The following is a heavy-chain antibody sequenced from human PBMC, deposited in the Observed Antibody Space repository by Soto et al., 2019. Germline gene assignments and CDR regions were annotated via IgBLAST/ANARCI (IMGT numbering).Heavy chain of an antibody. D-gene: IGHD3-22*01. J-gene: IGHJ4*02. Sequence: ASVKGSCKASGYAFTSDDINWGRQATGQGLEWMGWMNPNSGNPGYAQKFRGRDTMTRNTSISTAYMELSSLRSEDTAVYYCARDILMGRSGLTYWGQGTLVPVS. V-gene: IGHV1-8*01. CDR3: ARDILMGRSGLTY. CDR2: MNPNSGNP. CDR1: GYAFTSDD.